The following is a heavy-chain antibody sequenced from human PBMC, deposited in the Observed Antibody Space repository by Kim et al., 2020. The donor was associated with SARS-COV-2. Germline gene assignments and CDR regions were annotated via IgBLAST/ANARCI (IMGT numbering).Heavy chain of an antibody. CDR3: ARDLVWGPPRAVAGTRSGY. CDR1: GFTFSSYS. D-gene: IGHD6-19*01. V-gene: IGHV3-21*01. CDR2: ISSSSSYI. Sequence: GGSLRLSCAASGFTFSSYSMNWVRQAPGKGLEWVSSISSSSSYIYYADSVKGRFTISRDNAKNSLYLQMNSLRAEDTAVYYCARDLVWGPPRAVAGTRSGYWGQGTLVTVSS. J-gene: IGHJ4*02.